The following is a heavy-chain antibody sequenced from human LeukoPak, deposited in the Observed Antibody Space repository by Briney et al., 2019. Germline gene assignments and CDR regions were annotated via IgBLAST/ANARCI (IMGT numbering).Heavy chain of an antibody. V-gene: IGHV4-39*01. CDR1: GGSISSYY. CDR3: ARRTERIAAAGKGIFDY. J-gene: IGHJ4*02. Sequence: SETLSLTCTVSGGSISSYYWGWIRQPPGKGLEWIGSIYYSGSTYYNPSLKSRVTISVDTSKNQFSLKLSSVTAADTAVYYCARRTERIAAAGKGIFDYWGQGTLVTVSS. D-gene: IGHD6-13*01. CDR2: IYYSGST.